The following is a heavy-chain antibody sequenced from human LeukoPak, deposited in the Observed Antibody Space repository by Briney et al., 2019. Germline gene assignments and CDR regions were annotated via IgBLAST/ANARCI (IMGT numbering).Heavy chain of an antibody. CDR1: GGTFKSYA. Sequence: SVKVSCKASGGTFKSYAITWVRQAPGQGLEWMGGIIPMFAPARYAQNFQGRVTITTDESTSTAYMELSGLKSEDTAVYYCARGAHSGSYSSWFHPWGQGTLVTVSS. CDR2: IIPMFAPA. V-gene: IGHV1-69*05. J-gene: IGHJ5*02. D-gene: IGHD3-10*01. CDR3: ARGAHSGSYSSWFHP.